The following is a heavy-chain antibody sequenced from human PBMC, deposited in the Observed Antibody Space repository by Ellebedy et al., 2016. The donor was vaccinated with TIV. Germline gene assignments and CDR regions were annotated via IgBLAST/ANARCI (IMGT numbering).Heavy chain of an antibody. CDR3: ARGSSGYCSGGSCWKARGPFDP. CDR2: INHSGST. D-gene: IGHD2-15*01. V-gene: IGHV4-34*01. Sequence: SETLSLTXTVSGGSISSYYWSWIRQPPGKGLEWIGEINHSGSTNYNPSLKSRVTISVDTSKNQFSLKLSSVTAADTAVYYCARGSSGYCSGGSCWKARGPFDPWGQGTLVTVSS. CDR1: GGSISSYY. J-gene: IGHJ5*02.